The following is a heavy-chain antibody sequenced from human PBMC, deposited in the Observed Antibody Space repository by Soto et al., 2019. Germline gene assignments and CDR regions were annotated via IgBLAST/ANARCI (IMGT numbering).Heavy chain of an antibody. D-gene: IGHD4-17*01. CDR2: IYHSGST. Sequence: QLQLQESGSGLVKPSQTLSLTCAVSGGSISSGGYSWSWIRQPPGKGLEWIGYIYHSGSTYYNPSLKSRVTISVDRSKNQFSLKLSSVTAADTAVYYCARVVLYGDFHYFDYWGQGTLVTVSS. CDR3: ARVVLYGDFHYFDY. J-gene: IGHJ4*02. V-gene: IGHV4-30-2*01. CDR1: GGSISSGGYS.